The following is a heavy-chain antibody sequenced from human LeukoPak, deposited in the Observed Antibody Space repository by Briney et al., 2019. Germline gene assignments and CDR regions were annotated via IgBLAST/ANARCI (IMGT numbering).Heavy chain of an antibody. V-gene: IGHV1-18*04. CDR3: ARELIAVAGTSYDY. CDR2: ISAYNGNT. Sequence: ASVKVSCKASGYTFTSYGISWVRQAPGQGLEWMGWISAYNGNTNYAQKLPGRVTMTTDTSTSTAYMELRSLRSDDTAVYYCARELIAVAGTSYDYWGQGTLVTVSS. D-gene: IGHD6-19*01. J-gene: IGHJ4*02. CDR1: GYTFTSYG.